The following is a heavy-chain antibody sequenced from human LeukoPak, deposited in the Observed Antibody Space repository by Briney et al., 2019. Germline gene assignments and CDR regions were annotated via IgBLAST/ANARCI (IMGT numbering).Heavy chain of an antibody. J-gene: IGHJ6*02. V-gene: IGHV4-59*08. CDR3: ARVYCGGDCHSYYYYYAMDV. CDR1: GGSVSSYY. CDR2: IHYSGKT. D-gene: IGHD2-21*02. Sequence: SETLSLTCTVPGGSVSSYYWSWIRQSPGKGLEGIGYIHYSGKTYYNPSLKSRVSTSIDTSKNHFSLKLSSVTAADTAVYYCARVYCGGDCHSYYYYYAMDVWGQGTTVTVSS.